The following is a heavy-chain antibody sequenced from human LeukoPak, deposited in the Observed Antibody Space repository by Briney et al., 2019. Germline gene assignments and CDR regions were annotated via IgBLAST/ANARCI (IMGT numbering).Heavy chain of an antibody. Sequence: PGGSLRLSCAASGFTFSNYWMHWVRQAPGKGLVWVSRINSDGSSTNYADSVKGRFTISRDNAKNTLFLQMNSLRAEDSAVYYCVSHCSSTSCYGYWGQGTLVTVSS. V-gene: IGHV3-74*01. CDR1: GFTFSNYW. CDR2: INSDGSST. CDR3: VSHCSSTSCYGY. J-gene: IGHJ4*02. D-gene: IGHD2-2*01.